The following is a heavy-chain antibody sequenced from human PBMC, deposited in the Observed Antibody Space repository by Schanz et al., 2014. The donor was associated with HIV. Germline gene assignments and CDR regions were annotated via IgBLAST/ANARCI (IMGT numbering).Heavy chain of an antibody. CDR2: IRVKGATR. Sequence: VQLVESGGGLVKPGGSLRLSCAASGFTFTDKYMSWIRQAPGKGREWVSYIRVKGATREYADSVKGRFPISRDNARTSLYLQMNSLRAEDTAVYYCARVFGRTYGLPDYWGQGTLVTVSS. V-gene: IGHV3-11*01. CDR3: ARVFGRTYGLPDY. CDR1: GFTFTDKY. D-gene: IGHD3-10*01. J-gene: IGHJ4*02.